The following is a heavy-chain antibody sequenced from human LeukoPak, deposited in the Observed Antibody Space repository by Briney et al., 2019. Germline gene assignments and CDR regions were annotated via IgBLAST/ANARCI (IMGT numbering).Heavy chain of an antibody. CDR2: ISYDGSNK. J-gene: IGHJ4*02. D-gene: IGHD2-2*01. Sequence: QTGGSLRLSCAASGFTFSSYGMHWVRQAPGKGLEWVAVISYDGSNKYYADSVKGRFTISRDNSKNTLYLQMNSLRAEDTAVYYCAKDPCSTTSCYADYWGQGTLVTVSS. CDR1: GFTFSSYG. V-gene: IGHV3-30*18. CDR3: AKDPCSTTSCYADY.